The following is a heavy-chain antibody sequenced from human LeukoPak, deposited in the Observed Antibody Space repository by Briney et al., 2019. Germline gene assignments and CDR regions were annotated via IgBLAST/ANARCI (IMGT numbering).Heavy chain of an antibody. CDR3: GSNWSDFDY. CDR1: GGSISSSSYY. J-gene: IGHJ4*02. Sequence: PSETLSLTRTVSGGSISSSSYYWGWIRQPPGKGLEWIGSLYEGETTYYNPSLKTRLTISLDTSKNQFSLRLSSVTAADTAVYYCGSNWSDFDYWGQGILVTVSS. V-gene: IGHV4-39*07. CDR2: LYEGETT. D-gene: IGHD1-1*01.